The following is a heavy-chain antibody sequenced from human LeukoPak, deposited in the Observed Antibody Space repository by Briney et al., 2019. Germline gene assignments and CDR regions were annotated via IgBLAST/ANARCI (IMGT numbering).Heavy chain of an antibody. CDR2: INAGNGNT. CDR3: ARDLPPGSYYGNYFDY. Sequence: ASVKVSCKASGYTFTSYAMHWVRQAPGQRLEWMGWINAGNGNTKYSQKFQGRVTITRDTSASTAYMELSSLRSEDTAVYYCARDLPPGSYYGNYFDYWGQGTLVTVSS. CDR1: GYTFTSYA. J-gene: IGHJ4*02. D-gene: IGHD1-26*01. V-gene: IGHV1-3*01.